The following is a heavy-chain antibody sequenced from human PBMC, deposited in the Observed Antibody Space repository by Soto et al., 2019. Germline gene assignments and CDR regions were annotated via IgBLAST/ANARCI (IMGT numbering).Heavy chain of an antibody. V-gene: IGHV3-30*18. CDR1: GLTFRSYG. CDR3: AKGVDNVLDI. D-gene: IGHD2-15*01. CDR2: ISFDGNNQ. J-gene: IGHJ3*02. Sequence: QAQLVESGGGLVQPGRSLRLSCAASGLTFRSYGMHWVRQAPGRGPEWVAAISFDGNNQFYSDSLKGRFTISRDNSMHTLYLQMNALRPEVTAVYYCAKGVDNVLDIWGQGTLVAVSS.